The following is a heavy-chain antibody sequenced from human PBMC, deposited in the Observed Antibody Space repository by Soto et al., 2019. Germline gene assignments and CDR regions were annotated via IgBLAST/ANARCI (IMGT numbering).Heavy chain of an antibody. CDR1: GGSISSGDYY. V-gene: IGHV4-30-4*01. J-gene: IGHJ4*02. Sequence: LSLTCTVSGGSISSGDYYWSWIRQPPGKGLEWIGYIYYSGSTYYNPSLKSRVTISVDTSKNQFSLKLSSVTAADTAVYYCAREDTAMVTVYWGQGTLVTVSS. D-gene: IGHD5-18*01. CDR3: AREDTAMVTVY. CDR2: IYYSGST.